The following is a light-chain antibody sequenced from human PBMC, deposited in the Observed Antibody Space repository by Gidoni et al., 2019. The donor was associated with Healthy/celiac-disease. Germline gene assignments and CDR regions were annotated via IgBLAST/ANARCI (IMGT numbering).Light chain of an antibody. V-gene: IGKV2-28*01. J-gene: IGKJ1*01. CDR1: QSLLHSNGYNY. Sequence: DIVMTQSPLSLPVTPGEPASISCRSSQSLLHSNGYNYLDWYLQKPGQSPHLLIYLGSNRASGVTDRCSGSGSGTDVTLKISRVEDEDVGVYYCMQALQTLWTFGQGTKVEIK. CDR2: LGS. CDR3: MQALQTLWT.